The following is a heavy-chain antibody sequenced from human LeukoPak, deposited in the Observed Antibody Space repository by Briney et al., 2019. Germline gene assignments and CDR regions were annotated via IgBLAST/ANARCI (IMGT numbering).Heavy chain of an antibody. D-gene: IGHD1-1*01. V-gene: IGHV4-34*01. CDR3: ARGTISRHSAFDI. Sequence: SVTLSLTCAVYGGSFSGYYWSWIRQPPGKGLEWIGEINHSGSTNYNPSLKSRVTISVDTSKNQFSLKLSSVTAADTAVYYCARGTISRHSAFDIWGQGTMVTVSS. CDR2: INHSGST. CDR1: GGSFSGYY. J-gene: IGHJ3*02.